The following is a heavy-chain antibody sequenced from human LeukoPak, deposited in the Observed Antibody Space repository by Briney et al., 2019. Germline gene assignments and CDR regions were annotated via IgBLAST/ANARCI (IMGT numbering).Heavy chain of an antibody. CDR2: ISGSSGST. CDR3: AKDTTGFDAFDI. D-gene: IGHD1-1*01. J-gene: IGHJ3*02. V-gene: IGHV3-23*01. CDR1: GFTFSSYA. Sequence: PGGSLRLSCAASGFTFSSYAMSWVRQAPGKGLEWVSAISGSSGSTYYADSVKGRFTISRDNSKNTLYLQMNSLRAEDTAVYYCAKDTTGFDAFDIWGQGTMVTVSS.